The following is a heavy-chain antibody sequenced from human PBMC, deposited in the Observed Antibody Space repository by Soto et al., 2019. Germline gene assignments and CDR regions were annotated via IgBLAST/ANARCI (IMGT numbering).Heavy chain of an antibody. CDR3: ARLPSRHLVDY. V-gene: IGHV4-39*01. J-gene: IGHJ4*02. CDR2: MFYGVST. Sequence: LTCTVSGSSINSSGYYWGWIRQPPGKGLEWIGSMFYGVSTYYNPSLKSRVTVSVDTSKNQFSLNLRSVTAADTAVYYCARLPSRHLVDYWGQGTLVSVSS. D-gene: IGHD3-3*02. CDR1: GSSINSSGYY.